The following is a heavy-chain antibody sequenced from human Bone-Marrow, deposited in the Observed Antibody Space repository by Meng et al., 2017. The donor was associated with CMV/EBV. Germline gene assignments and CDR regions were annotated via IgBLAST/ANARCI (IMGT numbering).Heavy chain of an antibody. V-gene: IGHV4-39*06. Sequence: SETLSLTCIVSGGHISSTNYYCDCIRQPPGKRLEWIGSVSNPSLKSRVTISLDTSENQFPLKLDSVTAADTAVYYCARLKYSSSWYPNNWFDPWGQGTLVTVSS. J-gene: IGHJ5*02. CDR2: VS. D-gene: IGHD6-13*01. CDR3: ARLKYSSSWYPNNWFDP. CDR1: GGHISSTNYY.